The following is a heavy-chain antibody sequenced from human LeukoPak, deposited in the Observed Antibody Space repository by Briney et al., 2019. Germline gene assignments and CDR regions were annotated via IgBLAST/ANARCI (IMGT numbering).Heavy chain of an antibody. CDR1: GFTFSSYA. CDR2: ISYDGSNK. D-gene: IGHD3-10*01. V-gene: IGHV3-30-3*01. Sequence: GGSLRLSCAASGFTFSSYAMHWVRQAPGKGLEWVAVISYDGSNKYYADSVKGRFTISRDNSKNTLYLQMNSLRAEDTAVYYCARGEFGELLYYYGMDVWGQGTTATVSS. J-gene: IGHJ6*02. CDR3: ARGEFGELLYYYGMDV.